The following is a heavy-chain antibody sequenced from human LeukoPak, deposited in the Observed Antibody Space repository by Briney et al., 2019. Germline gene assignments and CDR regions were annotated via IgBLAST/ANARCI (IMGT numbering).Heavy chain of an antibody. V-gene: IGHV3-30-3*01. J-gene: IGHJ4*02. Sequence: GGSLRLSCAASGFTFSSYAMHWVRQAPGKGLEWVAVISYDGSNKYYADFVKGRFTISRDDSKNSLYLQMNSLRAEDTAVYYCARFYGDYQAFDYWGQGTLVTVSS. CDR1: GFTFSSYA. CDR3: ARFYGDYQAFDY. D-gene: IGHD4-17*01. CDR2: ISYDGSNK.